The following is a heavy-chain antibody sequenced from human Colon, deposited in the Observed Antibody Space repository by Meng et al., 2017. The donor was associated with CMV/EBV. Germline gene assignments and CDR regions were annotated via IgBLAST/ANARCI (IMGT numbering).Heavy chain of an antibody. V-gene: IGHV4-34*01. D-gene: IGHD1-14*01. J-gene: IGHJ4*02. CDR2: INHSGST. CDR3: ARDVVYPYYFDS. CDR1: GGSFSGYY. Sequence: LTCAVYGGSFSGYYWSWIRQPPGKGLEWIGEINHSGSTNYNPSLKSRVSMSIDPSKNQFSLRLTSVTPADTALYYCARDVVYPYYFDSWGQGILVTVSS.